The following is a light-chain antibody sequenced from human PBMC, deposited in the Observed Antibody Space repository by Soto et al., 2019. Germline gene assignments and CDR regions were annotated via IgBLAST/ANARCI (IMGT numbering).Light chain of an antibody. CDR3: QQYGSSPRT. CDR1: QSVSSSY. Sequence: EIVLTQSPGTLSLSPGERATLSCRASQSVSSSYLAWYQQKPGQDPRLLIYGASSRSTGIPDRFSGSGSGTYFTRTISRLEPEDFAVYYCQQYGSSPRTFGQGTKLEIK. CDR2: GAS. J-gene: IGKJ2*01. V-gene: IGKV3-20*01.